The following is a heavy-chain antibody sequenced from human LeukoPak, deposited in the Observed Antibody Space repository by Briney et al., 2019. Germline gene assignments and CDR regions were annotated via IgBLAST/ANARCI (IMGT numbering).Heavy chain of an antibody. CDR2: MNPNNGNT. CDR3: ARVNNWFDP. Sequence: ASVKVSCKASGYTFTIYDINWVRQATGQGLEWMGWMNPNNGNTGYAQKFQGRVTMTRNTSINTAYMELSSLRSEDTAIYYCARVNNWFDPWGQGTLVTVSS. CDR1: GYTFTIYD. V-gene: IGHV1-8*01. J-gene: IGHJ5*02.